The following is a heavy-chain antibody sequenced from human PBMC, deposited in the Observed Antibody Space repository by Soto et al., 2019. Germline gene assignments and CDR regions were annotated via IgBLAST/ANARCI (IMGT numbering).Heavy chain of an antibody. CDR2: IKRDGSST. D-gene: IGHD6-19*01. Sequence: GSLRLSCAASGFTFSSYWMHWVRQAPGKGLVWVSRIKRDGSSTSYADSVKGRFTISRDNAKNTLYLQMNSLRAEDTAVYYCARIDSSGWYEGDYWGQGTLVTVSS. V-gene: IGHV3-74*01. CDR3: ARIDSSGWYEGDY. CDR1: GFTFSSYW. J-gene: IGHJ4*02.